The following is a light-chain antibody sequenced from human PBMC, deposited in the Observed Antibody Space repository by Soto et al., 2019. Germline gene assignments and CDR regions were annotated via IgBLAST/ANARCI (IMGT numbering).Light chain of an antibody. CDR1: QSVSRY. CDR3: KQRSDWPST. CDR2: DAS. J-gene: IGKJ4*01. Sequence: EIVLTQSPATRSLSPGERATLSCRASQSVSRYLAWYQQKPGQAPRLLIYDASNRATGIPARYSGRSSVTDLTHTISSLETEVYEVEYWKQRSDWPSTFGGGTKVQIK. V-gene: IGKV3-11*01.